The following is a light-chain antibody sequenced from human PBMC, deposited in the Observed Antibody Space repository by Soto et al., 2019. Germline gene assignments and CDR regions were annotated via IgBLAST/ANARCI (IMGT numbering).Light chain of an antibody. CDR3: QQRNSWPPT. V-gene: IGKV3-11*01. Sequence: ESVLTQSPATLSLSPGERATLSCGASQSVRRYLAWYQQRPGQAPRLLIHDASNRATGIPARFSGSGSGTDFTLTISSLEPEDFALYYCQQRNSWPPTFGPGTKVDIK. CDR2: DAS. CDR1: QSVRRY. J-gene: IGKJ3*01.